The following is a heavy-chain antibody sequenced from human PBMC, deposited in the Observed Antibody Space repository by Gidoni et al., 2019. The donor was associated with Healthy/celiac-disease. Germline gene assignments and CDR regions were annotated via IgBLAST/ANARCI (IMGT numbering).Heavy chain of an antibody. CDR3: AEGSITGTQGGDYYYGMDV. CDR2: IIPIFGTA. CDR1: RGTFSTSA. D-gene: IGHD1-20*01. Sequence: HVHLEQSGAEVQKLRSSVMVSRTSSRGTFSTSAPSWVRQAPGQGLAWMGGIIPIFGTANYAQKLQGRVTSTADESTSTASVELGSLRSEDTAVYYCAEGSITGTQGGDYYYGMDVWGQGTTVTVSS. J-gene: IGHJ6*02. V-gene: IGHV1-69*01.